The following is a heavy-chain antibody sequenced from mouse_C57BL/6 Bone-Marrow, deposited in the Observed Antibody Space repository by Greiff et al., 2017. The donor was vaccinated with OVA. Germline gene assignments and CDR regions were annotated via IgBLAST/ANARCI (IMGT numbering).Heavy chain of an antibody. D-gene: IGHD2-2*01. CDR1: GFSFNTYA. CDR2: IRSKSNNYAT. V-gene: IGHV10-1*01. CDR3: VRWLPYAMDY. Sequence: DVKLVESGGGLVQPKGSLKLSCAASGFSFNTYAMNWVRQAPGKGLEWVARIRSKSNNYATYYADSVKDRFTISRDDSESMLYLQMNNLKTEDTAMYYCVRWLPYAMDYWGQGTSVTVSS. J-gene: IGHJ4*01.